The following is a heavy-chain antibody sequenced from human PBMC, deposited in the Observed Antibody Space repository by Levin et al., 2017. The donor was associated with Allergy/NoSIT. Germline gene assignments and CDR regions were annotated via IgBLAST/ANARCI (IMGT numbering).Heavy chain of an antibody. CDR1: GFTFRSYA. CDR2: ISGSGGST. CDR3: AKDRDNGLVQFDY. D-gene: IGHD2-2*01. Sequence: PGGSLRLSCAASGFTFRSYAMSWVRQAPGKGLEWVSAISGSGGSTYYADSVKGRFTISRDNSKNTLYLQMNSLRAEDTAVYYCAKDRDNGLVQFDYWGQGTLVTVSS. J-gene: IGHJ4*02. V-gene: IGHV3-23*01.